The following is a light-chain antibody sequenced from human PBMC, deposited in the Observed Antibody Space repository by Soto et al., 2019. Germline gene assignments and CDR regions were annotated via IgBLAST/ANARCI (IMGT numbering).Light chain of an antibody. CDR2: EGS. CDR1: SSNVGSYNI. CDR3: CSYAGSSTLVV. V-gene: IGLV2-23*01. Sequence: QSVLTQPASVSGSRGQSITISCTGTSSNVGSYNIVSWYQQHPGKAPKLMIYEGSKRPSGVSNRFSGSKSGNTASLTISGLQAEDEADYYCCSYAGSSTLVVFGGGTKLTVL. J-gene: IGLJ2*01.